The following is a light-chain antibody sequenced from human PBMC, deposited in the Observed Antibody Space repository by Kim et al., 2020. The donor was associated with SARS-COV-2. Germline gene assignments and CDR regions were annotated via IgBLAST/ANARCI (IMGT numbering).Light chain of an antibody. J-gene: IGLJ3*02. Sequence: AKGKRGRRNSGGKNNGRKSVEGNKKKTGQAPVLVIYYDSDRPTGIPERVSGSNAGNTATLTISRGEAGDEDDYYCQVWDSSSDHWVFGGGTKLTVL. CDR1: NNGRKS. V-gene: IGLV3-21*04. CDR2: YDS. CDR3: QVWDSSSDHWV.